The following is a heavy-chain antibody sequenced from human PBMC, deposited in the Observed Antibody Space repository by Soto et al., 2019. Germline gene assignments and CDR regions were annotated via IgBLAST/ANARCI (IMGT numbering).Heavy chain of an antibody. CDR2: ISAYNGNT. D-gene: IGHD6-13*01. CDR3: ARARWSSQLVDY. J-gene: IGHJ4*02. CDR1: GYTFTSYG. V-gene: IGHV1-18*01. Sequence: GASVKVSCKASGYTFTSYGISWVRQAPGQGLEWMGWISAYNGNTNYAQKLQSRDTMTTDTSTSTAYMELSSLIYEDTFVYYGARARWSSQLVDYWGQGTLVTVSS.